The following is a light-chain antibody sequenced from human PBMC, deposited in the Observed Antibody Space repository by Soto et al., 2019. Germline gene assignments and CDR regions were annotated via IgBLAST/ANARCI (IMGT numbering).Light chain of an antibody. Sequence: EIVLTQSPGTLSLSPGERATLSCRASQSVSSNSFAWYQQKPGQAPRLLIYGASTRATGIPDRFSGSGSGTDFTLTITPLEPEDFAVYFCQQYDSSPITFGQGTRLEIK. CDR1: QSVSSNS. CDR3: QQYDSSPIT. V-gene: IGKV3-20*01. J-gene: IGKJ5*01. CDR2: GAS.